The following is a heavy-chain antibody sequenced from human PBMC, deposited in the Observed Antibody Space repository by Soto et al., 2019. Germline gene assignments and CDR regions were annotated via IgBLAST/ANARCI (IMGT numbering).Heavy chain of an antibody. CDR2: IYSGGNT. J-gene: IGHJ4*02. CDR1: GFTVSNKH. D-gene: IGHD3-16*01. CDR3: ARGGGEAGNPGIFDS. Sequence: EVHLVGSGGGLIQPGGSLRLSCAASGFTVSNKHMNWVRQAPGKGLEWVSAIYSGGNTYYADSVAGRITISKDNSKNTLYLQMSSLRAEDTAVYYCARGGGEAGNPGIFDSWGQGTLVTVSS. V-gene: IGHV3-53*01.